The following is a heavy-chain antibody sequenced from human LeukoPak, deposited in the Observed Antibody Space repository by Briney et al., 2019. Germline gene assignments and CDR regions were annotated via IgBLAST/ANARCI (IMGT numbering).Heavy chain of an antibody. CDR1: GFTFTSSA. D-gene: IGHD5-24*01. CDR2: IVVGSGNT. CDR3: AALRDGYNLGAFDI. J-gene: IGHJ3*02. V-gene: IGHV1-58*02. Sequence: ASVKVSCKASGFTFTSSAMQWVRQARGQRLEWIGWIVVGSGNTNYAQKFQERVTITRDMSTSTAYMELSSLRSEDTAVYYCAALRDGYNLGAFDIWGQGTLVTVSS.